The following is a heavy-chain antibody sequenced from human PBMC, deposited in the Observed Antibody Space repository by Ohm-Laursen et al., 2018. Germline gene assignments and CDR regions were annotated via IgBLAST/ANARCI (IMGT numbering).Heavy chain of an antibody. CDR3: ARVSRRDGYNPLDY. V-gene: IGHV4-59*01. D-gene: IGHD5-24*01. J-gene: IGHJ4*02. CDR1: GGSISSYY. CDR2: IYYSGST. Sequence: SETLSFTCTVSGGSISSYYWSWIRPPPGQGLEWIGYIYYSGSTNYNPSLKSRVTISVDTSKNQFSLKLSSVTAADTAVYYCARVSRRDGYNPLDYWGQGTLVTVSS.